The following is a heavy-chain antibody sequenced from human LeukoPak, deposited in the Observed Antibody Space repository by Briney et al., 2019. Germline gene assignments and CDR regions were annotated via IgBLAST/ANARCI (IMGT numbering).Heavy chain of an antibody. CDR3: AKGQELDDGVFDS. J-gene: IGHJ4*02. CDR2: ISSDGGST. D-gene: IGHD1-1*01. CDR1: GFTFNNYA. Sequence: GGSLRLSCSASGFTFNNYALHWVRQAPGKGLEYVSGISSDGGSTNYADSVKGRFTISRDNSKNTLYLELNSLRVEDTATFYCAKGQELDDGVFDSWGQGTMVTVSS. V-gene: IGHV3-64*04.